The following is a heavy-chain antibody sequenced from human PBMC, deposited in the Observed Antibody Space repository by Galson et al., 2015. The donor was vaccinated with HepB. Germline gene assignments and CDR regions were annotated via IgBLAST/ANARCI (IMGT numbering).Heavy chain of an antibody. J-gene: IGHJ4*02. CDR1: GFTVSSNY. CDR3: ARDRTEDSSGYSYYFDY. Sequence: SLRLSCAASGFTVSSNYMSWVRQAPGKGLEWVSVIYSGGSTYYADSVKSRFTISRDNSKNTLYLQMNSLRAADTAVYYCARDRTEDSSGYSYYFDYWGQGTLVTVSS. V-gene: IGHV3-66*01. D-gene: IGHD3-22*01. CDR2: IYSGGST.